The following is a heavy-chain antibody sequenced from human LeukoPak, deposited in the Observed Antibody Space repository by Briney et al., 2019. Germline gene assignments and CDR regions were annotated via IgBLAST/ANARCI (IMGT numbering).Heavy chain of an antibody. CDR2: IYYSGST. V-gene: IGHV4-59*01. J-gene: IGHJ4*02. D-gene: IGHD5-18*01. CDR1: GGSISSYY. CDR3: ARQIGYSYGYFDY. Sequence: PSGTLSLTCTVSGGSISSYYWSWIRQPPGKGLEWIGYIYYSGSTNYNPSLKSRVTISLDTSKNQFSLKVSSVTAADTAVYYCARQIGYSYGYFDYWGQGTLVTVSS.